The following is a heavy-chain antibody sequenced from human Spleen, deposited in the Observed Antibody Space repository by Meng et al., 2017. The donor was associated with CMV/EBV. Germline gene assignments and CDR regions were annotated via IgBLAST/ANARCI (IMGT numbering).Heavy chain of an antibody. CDR2: INYSGST. Sequence: LTCAVYGGSCSGNYWSWIRQPPGKGLEWIGEINYSGSTNYNPSLKSRVTISLDTSKNQFSLKLTSVTAADTAVYYCTRGSSLVGFDPWGQGTLVTVSS. CDR3: TRGSSLVGFDP. D-gene: IGHD2-15*01. CDR1: GGSCSGNY. J-gene: IGHJ5*02. V-gene: IGHV4-34*01.